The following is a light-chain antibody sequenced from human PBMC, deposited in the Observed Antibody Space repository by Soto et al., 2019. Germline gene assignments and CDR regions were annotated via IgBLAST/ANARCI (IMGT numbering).Light chain of an antibody. Sequence: LTQPASVSGSPGQSITISCTGTSSDVGGYNYVSWYQQHPGKAPKLMIYEVNYRPSGVSNRFSGSKSGNTASLTISGLQPDHEADHSRSSYKSSSTGVFGTGTKVTV. CDR1: SSDVGGYNY. CDR3: SSYKSSSTGV. V-gene: IGLV2-14*01. J-gene: IGLJ1*01. CDR2: EVN.